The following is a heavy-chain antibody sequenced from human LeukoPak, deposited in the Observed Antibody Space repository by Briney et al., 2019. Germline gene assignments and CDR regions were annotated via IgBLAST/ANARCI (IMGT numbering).Heavy chain of an antibody. V-gene: IGHV4-4*09. D-gene: IGHD3-10*01. Sequence: ETLTLTCTASGASFSGYDWSWIRQSPGKELEWIGYFYTSGSVNYIPSLRSRVTMSVDTSKNQPSLKLSSVTAADTAVYYCARGVRDEDRHYNYYYMDVWGKGTTVTVSS. CDR1: GASFSGYD. J-gene: IGHJ6*03. CDR2: FYTSGSV. CDR3: ARGVRDEDRHYNYYYMDV.